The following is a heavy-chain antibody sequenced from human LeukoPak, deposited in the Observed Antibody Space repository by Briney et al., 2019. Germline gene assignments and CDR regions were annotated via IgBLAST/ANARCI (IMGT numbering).Heavy chain of an antibody. V-gene: IGHV1-2*06. D-gene: IGHD6-6*01. CDR2: INPNSGGT. CDR1: GYTFTGYY. CDR3: ARDVRSSSSGLSDY. Sequence: GASVKVSCRASGYTFTGYYMHWVRQAPGQGLEWMGRINPNSGGTNYAQKFQGRVTMTRDTPISTAYMELSRLRSDDTAVYYCARDVRSSSSGLSDYWGRGTLVTVSS. J-gene: IGHJ4*02.